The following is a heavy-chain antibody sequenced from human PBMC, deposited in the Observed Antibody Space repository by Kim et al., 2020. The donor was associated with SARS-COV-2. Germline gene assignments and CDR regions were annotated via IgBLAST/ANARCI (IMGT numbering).Heavy chain of an antibody. J-gene: IGHJ4*02. CDR3: ARDRIYVVDYHFDY. Sequence: GGSLRLSCAASGFTVSSNYMSWVRQAPGKGLEWVSLIYSGGSTYYADSVKGRFTISRDNSKNTLYLQMNSLRAEDTAVYYCARDRIYVVDYHFDYWGQGT. CDR1: GFTVSSNY. D-gene: IGHD4-17*01. V-gene: IGHV3-66*01. CDR2: IYSGGST.